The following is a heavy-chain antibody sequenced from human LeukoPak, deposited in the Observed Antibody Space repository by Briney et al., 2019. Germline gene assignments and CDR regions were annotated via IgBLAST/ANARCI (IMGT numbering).Heavy chain of an antibody. CDR3: ARVVGRYCSSTSCYIDY. D-gene: IGHD2-2*02. Sequence: SETLSLTCTVSGGSISTYYWSWIRQPPGKGLEWIGYIYDSGSTNYNPSLKSQVTISEDTSKRQFSLKLRSVTAADTAVYYCARVVGRYCSSTSCYIDYWGQGTLVTVSS. V-gene: IGHV4-59*01. J-gene: IGHJ4*02. CDR1: GGSISTYY. CDR2: IYDSGST.